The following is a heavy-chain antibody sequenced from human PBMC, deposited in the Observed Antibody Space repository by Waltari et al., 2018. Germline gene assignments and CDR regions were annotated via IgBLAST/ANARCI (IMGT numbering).Heavy chain of an antibody. Sequence: QVQLVQSGPEVKQPGASVRVSCKTSGYTFTSYYLHWVRQAPGQGLEWMPGINSNTGDSQSAQTFQGRVTVTKDTSLTTVYLELSGLRSDDTALYYCARETLPGNKIIDYWGQGTLVTVSS. J-gene: IGHJ4*02. CDR2: INSNTGDS. CDR3: ARETLPGNKIIDY. V-gene: IGHV1-2*02. D-gene: IGHD1-1*01. CDR1: GYTFTSYY.